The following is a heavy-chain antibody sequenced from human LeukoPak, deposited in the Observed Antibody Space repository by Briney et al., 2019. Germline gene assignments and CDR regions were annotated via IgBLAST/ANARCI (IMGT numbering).Heavy chain of an antibody. V-gene: IGHV3-48*01. J-gene: IGHJ4*02. CDR1: GFTFSSYS. CDR2: ISSSSSTI. D-gene: IGHD6-19*01. CDR3: ARIHSSGWYRRVDYFDY. Sequence: GGSLRLSCAASGFTFSSYSMNWVRQAPGKGLEWVSYISSSSSTIYYADSVKGRFTISRDNAKNSLYLQMNSLRAEDTAVYYCARIHSSGWYRRVDYFDYWGQGTLVTASS.